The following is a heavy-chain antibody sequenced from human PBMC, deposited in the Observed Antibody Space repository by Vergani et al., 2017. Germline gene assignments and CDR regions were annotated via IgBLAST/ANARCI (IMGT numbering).Heavy chain of an antibody. V-gene: IGHV3-33*06. CDR1: GFTFSSYG. CDR3: AKDPVGGYEPHPNLDY. J-gene: IGHJ4*02. D-gene: IGHD5-12*01. CDR2: IWYDGSNK. Sequence: QVQLVESGGGVVQPGRSLRLSCAASGFTFSSYGMHWVRQAPGKGLEWVAVIWYDGSNKYYADSVKGRFTISRDNSKNTLYLQMNSLRAEDTAVYYCAKDPVGGYEPHPNLDYWGQGTLVTVSS.